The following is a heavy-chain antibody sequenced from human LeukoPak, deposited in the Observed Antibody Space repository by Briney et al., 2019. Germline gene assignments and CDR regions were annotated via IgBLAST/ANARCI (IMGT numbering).Heavy chain of an antibody. Sequence: SETLSLTCTVSGGSISSYYWSWIRQPAGKGLEWIGRIYTSGSTNYNPSLKSRVTISVDTSKNQFSLKLSSVTAADTAVYYCARANWNLSLDAFDIWGQGTMVTVSS. J-gene: IGHJ3*02. V-gene: IGHV4-4*07. D-gene: IGHD1-1*01. CDR3: ARANWNLSLDAFDI. CDR2: IYTSGST. CDR1: GGSISSYY.